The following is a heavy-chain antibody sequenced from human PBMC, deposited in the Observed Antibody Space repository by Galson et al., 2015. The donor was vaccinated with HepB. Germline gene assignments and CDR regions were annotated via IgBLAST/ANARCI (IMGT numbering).Heavy chain of an antibody. J-gene: IGHJ6*03. Sequence: SLRLSCAVSGSTVSSNYMTWVRQAPGKGLEWVSVIYSDGSTYYADSVKGRFTISRDNSRNTVYLQLNTLRAEDTAVYYCVRGDNMDVWGRGATVTVSS. CDR3: VRGDNMDV. CDR1: GSTVSSNY. D-gene: IGHD3-10*01. CDR2: IYSDGST. V-gene: IGHV3-53*01.